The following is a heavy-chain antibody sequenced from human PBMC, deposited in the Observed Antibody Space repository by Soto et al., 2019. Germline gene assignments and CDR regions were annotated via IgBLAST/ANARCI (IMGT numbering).Heavy chain of an antibody. D-gene: IGHD2-15*01. Sequence: QVQLVESGGGVVQPGRSLRLSCAASGFTFSSYAMHWVRQAPGKGLEWVAVISYDGSNKYYADSVKGRFTISRDNSKNTLSLQMNSLRAEDTAVYYCARTPLLPYDAFDIWGQGTMVTVSS. V-gene: IGHV3-30-3*01. J-gene: IGHJ3*02. CDR1: GFTFSSYA. CDR2: ISYDGSNK. CDR3: ARTPLLPYDAFDI.